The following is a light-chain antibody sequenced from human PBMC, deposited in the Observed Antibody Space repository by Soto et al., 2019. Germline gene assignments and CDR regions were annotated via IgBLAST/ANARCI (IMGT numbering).Light chain of an antibody. CDR3: GSYTTSGSVV. CDR1: SSDVGAYNY. Sequence: QSVLTQPASVSGSPGQSIAISCIGTSSDVGAYNYVSWYQQHPSKAPKLVIYDVNNRPSGVSNRFSGSKSGNTASLTISGLQAEDEADYYCGSYTTSGSVVFGGGTKLTVL. J-gene: IGLJ2*01. CDR2: DVN. V-gene: IGLV2-14*03.